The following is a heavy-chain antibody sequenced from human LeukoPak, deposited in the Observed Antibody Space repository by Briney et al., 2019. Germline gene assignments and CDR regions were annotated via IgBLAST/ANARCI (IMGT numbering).Heavy chain of an antibody. J-gene: IGHJ5*02. Sequence: PGGSLRLSCAASGFTLSNYDMSWVRQAPGKGLAWVSAISGRGGRTYYADSVKGRFTISRDSPKNTLYLQMNSLRAEDTAIYYCANNGYNNPEAWGQGTLVTVSS. CDR2: ISGRGGRT. CDR1: GFTLSNYD. CDR3: ANNGYNNPEA. V-gene: IGHV3-23*01. D-gene: IGHD5-24*01.